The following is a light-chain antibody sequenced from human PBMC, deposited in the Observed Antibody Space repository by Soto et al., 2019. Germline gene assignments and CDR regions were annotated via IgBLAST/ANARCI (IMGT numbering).Light chain of an antibody. CDR2: EVN. CDR3: TSYTSSSTLV. J-gene: IGLJ1*01. CDR1: SSDVGGYNY. Sequence: SVLTQPASVSGSPGQSITVSCTGTSSDVGGYNYASWYQQHPGKAPQLLIYEVNIRPSGVSNRFSASKSGNTASLTISGLQAEDEADYYCTSYTSSSTLVFGTGTKVTVL. V-gene: IGLV2-14*01.